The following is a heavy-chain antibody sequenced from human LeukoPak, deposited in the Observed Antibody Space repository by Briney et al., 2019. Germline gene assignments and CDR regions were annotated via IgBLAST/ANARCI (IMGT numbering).Heavy chain of an antibody. CDR3: ARGSPYYYDSSTDAFDI. J-gene: IGHJ3*02. Sequence: SQTLSLTCTVSGGSISSGSYYWSWIRQPAGKGLEWIGRIYTSGSTNYNPSLKSRVTISVDTSKNQFSLKLSSVTAADTAVYYCARGSPYYYDSSTDAFDIWGQGTMVTVSS. V-gene: IGHV4-61*02. CDR1: GGSISSGSYY. CDR2: IYTSGST. D-gene: IGHD3-22*01.